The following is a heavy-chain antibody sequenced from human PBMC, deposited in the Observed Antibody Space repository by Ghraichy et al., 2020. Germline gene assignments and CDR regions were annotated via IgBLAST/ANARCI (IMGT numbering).Heavy chain of an antibody. CDR1: GFTFSNYG. J-gene: IGHJ4*02. V-gene: IGHV3-33*01. CDR2: IYYDGNNK. CDR3: ARDKVATISYFDL. D-gene: IGHD5-12*01. Sequence: GGSLRLSCAASGFTFSNYGMHWVRQAPGKGLEWVAVIYYDGNNKYYTDSVKGRFTISRDNSKKTLYLQMNSLRAEDTALYYCARDKVATISYFDLWGQGTLVTVSS.